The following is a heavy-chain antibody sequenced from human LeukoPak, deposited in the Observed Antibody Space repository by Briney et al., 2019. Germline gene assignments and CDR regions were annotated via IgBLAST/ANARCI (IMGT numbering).Heavy chain of an antibody. J-gene: IGHJ4*02. D-gene: IGHD3-3*01. V-gene: IGHV1-46*01. CDR1: GHTFTSYY. CDR2: INPSGGST. CDR3: ARDREGQWLLSY. Sequence: GASVKVSCKASGHTFTSYYMHWVQQAPGQGLEWMGIINPSGGSTIYAQKFQGRVTMTRDMSTSTVYMELSSLRSEDTAVYYCARDREGQWLLSYWGQGTLVTVSS.